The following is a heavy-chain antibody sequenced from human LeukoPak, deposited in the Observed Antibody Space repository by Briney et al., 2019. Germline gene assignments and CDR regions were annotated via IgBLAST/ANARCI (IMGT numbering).Heavy chain of an antibody. CDR3: ARPSTHYYDSSDYFDS. CDR2: IYTSGST. Sequence: SETLSLTCTVSGGSISSYYWSWIRQPAGKGLEWIGRIYTSGSTNYNPSLKSRVTMSVDTSKNQFSLKLSSVTAADTAVYYCARPSTHYYDSSDYFDSWGQGTLVTVSS. V-gene: IGHV4-4*07. CDR1: GGSISSYY. D-gene: IGHD3-22*01. J-gene: IGHJ4*02.